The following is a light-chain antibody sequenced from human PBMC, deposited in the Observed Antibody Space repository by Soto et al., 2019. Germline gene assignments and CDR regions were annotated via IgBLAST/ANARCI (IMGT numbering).Light chain of an antibody. CDR3: QLSQQRSSWPPIA. J-gene: IGKJ5*01. CDR2: DAS. V-gene: IGKV3-11*01. CDR1: ERISRS. Sequence: DIVLTQSPDTLSFSPRQRVTLSFRGKERISRSLAWYPQRPGQPPRILIYDASFRATGIPERFSGSGSGTDFTLSISSLEPEDFAVYYCQLSQQRSSWPPIAFGQGTRLEIK.